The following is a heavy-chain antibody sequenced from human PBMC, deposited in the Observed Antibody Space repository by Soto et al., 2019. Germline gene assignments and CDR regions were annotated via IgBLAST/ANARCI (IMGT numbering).Heavy chain of an antibody. Sequence: GGSLRLSCAASGFTFSSYAMHWVRQAPGKGLEWLAVISYDGSNKYYADSVKGRFTISRDNSKNTLYLQMNSLRAEDTAVYYCARDLVAGGALYGSGSYPSPFYYYGMDVWGQGTTVTVSS. CDR1: GFTFSSYA. V-gene: IGHV3-30-3*01. CDR3: ARDLVAGGALYGSGSYPSPFYYYGMDV. CDR2: ISYDGSNK. J-gene: IGHJ6*02. D-gene: IGHD3-10*01.